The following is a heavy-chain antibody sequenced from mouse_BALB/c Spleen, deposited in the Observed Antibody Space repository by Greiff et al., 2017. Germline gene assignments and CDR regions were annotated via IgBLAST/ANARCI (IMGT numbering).Heavy chain of an antibody. CDR2: ISSGGST. Sequence: EVQVVESGGGLVKPGGSLKLSCAASGFTFSSYAMTWVRQTPEKRLEWVASISSGGSTYYPDSVKGRFTISRDNARNILYLQMSSLRSEDTAMYYCARDTAARYWYFDVWGAGTTVTVSS. D-gene: IGHD3-1*01. V-gene: IGHV5-6-5*01. CDR3: ARDTAARYWYFDV. J-gene: IGHJ1*01. CDR1: GFTFSSYA.